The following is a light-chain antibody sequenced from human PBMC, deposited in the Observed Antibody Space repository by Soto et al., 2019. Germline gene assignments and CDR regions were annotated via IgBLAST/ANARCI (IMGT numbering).Light chain of an antibody. CDR2: GAS. J-gene: IGKJ1*01. Sequence: EIVMTQSPATLSVSPGERATLSCRASQSVSSNLAWYQQKPGQAPRLLIYGASTRATGIPARFSGSGSGTEFTLTIRSLQSEDFAVYYCQQYNNWPRRTFEQGTTGDIK. V-gene: IGKV3-15*01. CDR3: QQYNNWPRRT. CDR1: QSVSSN.